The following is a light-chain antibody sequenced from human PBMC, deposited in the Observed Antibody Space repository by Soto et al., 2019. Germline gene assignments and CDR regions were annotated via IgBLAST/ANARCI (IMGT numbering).Light chain of an antibody. CDR3: AAWDDSLNGVV. V-gene: IGLV1-44*01. J-gene: IGLJ2*01. CDR2: NNN. Sequence: QSVLPQPPSASGTPGQRVTISCSGSSSNIGSNSVNWYQQFPGTAPKLLIYNNNQRPSGVPARFTGSKFGTSVSLAISGLQSEDEADYYCAAWDDSLNGVVIGGGTKLTVL. CDR1: SSNIGSNS.